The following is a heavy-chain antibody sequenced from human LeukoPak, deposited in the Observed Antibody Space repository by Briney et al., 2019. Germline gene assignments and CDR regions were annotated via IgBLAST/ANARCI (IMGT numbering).Heavy chain of an antibody. CDR3: ARDNYYDSSERWLGAFDI. D-gene: IGHD3-22*01. J-gene: IGHJ3*02. V-gene: IGHV4-39*01. CDR1: GGSISNSAYY. Sequence: SETLSLTCTVSGGSISNSAYYWGWIRQPPGEGLEWIGSIYYSGSTYYNPSLKSRGTISVDTSKNQLSLKLSSVTAADTAVYYCARDNYYDSSERWLGAFDIWGQGTMVTVSS. CDR2: IYYSGST.